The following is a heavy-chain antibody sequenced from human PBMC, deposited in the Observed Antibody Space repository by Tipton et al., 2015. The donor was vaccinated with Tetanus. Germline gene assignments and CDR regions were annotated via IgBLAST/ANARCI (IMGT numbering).Heavy chain of an antibody. Sequence: SLRLSCAASGFSFSVYSINWVRQAPGKGLEWVAVIPFDGRNERYADSVKGRFIISRDNSKNTLYLQMNSLRPEDTAVYYCAKEFQRARIRFFDSWGQGSQVTASS. J-gene: IGHJ4*02. D-gene: IGHD2-15*01. V-gene: IGHV3-30*18. CDR1: GFSFSVYS. CDR2: IPFDGRNE. CDR3: AKEFQRARIRFFDS.